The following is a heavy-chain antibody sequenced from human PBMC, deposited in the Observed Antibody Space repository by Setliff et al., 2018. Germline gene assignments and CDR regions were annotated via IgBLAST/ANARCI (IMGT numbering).Heavy chain of an antibody. J-gene: IGHJ3*02. CDR1: GGSISSGGYY. V-gene: IGHV4-31*03. D-gene: IGHD1-26*01. CDR2: IYYNGST. Sequence: SETLSLTCTVSGGSISSGGYYWSWIRQHPGKGLEWIGYIYYNGSTYYNPSLKSRVTISVDTSKNQFSLKLSSVTAADTAVYYCARDRRIVGARHAFDIWGQGTMVTVSS. CDR3: ARDRRIVGARHAFDI.